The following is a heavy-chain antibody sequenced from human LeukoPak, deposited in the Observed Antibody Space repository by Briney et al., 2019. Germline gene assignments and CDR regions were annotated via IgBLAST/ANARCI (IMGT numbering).Heavy chain of an antibody. CDR3: ARVRRFNGPYNVYFDY. CDR1: GGSISSYY. J-gene: IGHJ4*02. Sequence: SETLSLTCTVSGGSISSYYWSWIRQPPGKGLEWIGYMQYTGSTNYNPSLKGRVTISLDSSNSQLTLKLKSVTAADTAVYFCARVRRFNGPYNVYFDYWGQGTLVTVSS. CDR2: MQYTGST. D-gene: IGHD2-8*01. V-gene: IGHV4-59*01.